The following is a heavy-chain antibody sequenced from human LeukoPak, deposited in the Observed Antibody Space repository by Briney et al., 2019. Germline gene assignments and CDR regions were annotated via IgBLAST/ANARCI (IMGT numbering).Heavy chain of an antibody. CDR2: IYHSGST. Sequence: SETLSLTCAVYAGSFSNYYWSWVRQPPGKGLEWIGEIYHSGSTNYNPSLKSRVTISVDTSKNQFSLKLSSVSAADTAMYYCARGSFDYGDYQIFDYWGQGTLVTVSS. J-gene: IGHJ4*02. CDR1: AGSFSNYY. V-gene: IGHV4-34*01. CDR3: ARGSFDYGDYQIFDY. D-gene: IGHD4-17*01.